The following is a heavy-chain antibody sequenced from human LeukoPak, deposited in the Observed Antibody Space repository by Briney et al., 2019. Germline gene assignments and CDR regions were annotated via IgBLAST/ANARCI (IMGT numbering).Heavy chain of an antibody. CDR3: ARHRAFWSGYNYYYYMDV. J-gene: IGHJ6*03. Sequence: SETLSLTCTVSGGSISSSSYYWGWIRQPPGTGLEWIGSIYYSGSTYYNPSLKSRVTISVDTSKNQFSLKLSSVTAADTAVYYCARHRAFWSGYNYYYYMDVWGKGTTVTVSS. CDR2: IYYSGST. V-gene: IGHV4-39*01. CDR1: GGSISSSSYY. D-gene: IGHD3-3*01.